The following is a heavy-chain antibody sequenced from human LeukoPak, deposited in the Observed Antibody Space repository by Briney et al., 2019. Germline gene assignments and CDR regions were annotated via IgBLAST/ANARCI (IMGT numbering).Heavy chain of an antibody. D-gene: IGHD3-10*01. CDR1: GLTFSSYA. Sequence: GGSLRLSCAASGLTFSSYAMSWVRQAPGKGLEWVSAISGSGGSTYYAGSVKGRCTISRDNSKNTLYLQMNSLRAEDTAVYYCAKDSRRGYYYGSGSSLPLDYWGQGTLVTVSS. CDR2: ISGSGGST. CDR3: AKDSRRGYYYGSGSSLPLDY. J-gene: IGHJ4*02. V-gene: IGHV3-23*01.